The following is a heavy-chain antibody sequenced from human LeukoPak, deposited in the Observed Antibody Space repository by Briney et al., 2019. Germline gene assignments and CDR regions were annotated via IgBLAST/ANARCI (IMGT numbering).Heavy chain of an antibody. V-gene: IGHV4-4*02. Sequence: SGTLSLTCAVSGGSISSSNWWSWVRQPPGKGLEWIGEIYHSGSTNYNPSLKSRVTISVDKSKNQFSLKLSSVTAADTAVYYCARTRRAAAANPIDYWGQETLVTVSS. J-gene: IGHJ4*02. D-gene: IGHD6-13*01. CDR2: IYHSGST. CDR1: GGSISSSNW. CDR3: ARTRRAAAANPIDY.